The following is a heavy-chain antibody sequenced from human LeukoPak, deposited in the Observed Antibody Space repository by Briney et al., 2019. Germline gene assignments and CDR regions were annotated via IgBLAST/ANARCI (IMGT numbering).Heavy chain of an antibody. CDR2: SYPGDSGT. D-gene: IGHD6-13*01. J-gene: IGHJ4*02. V-gene: IGHV5-51*01. CDR1: GYSFSTYW. CDR3: ARHHRPGIATTGDY. Sequence: GESLKISCQGSGYSFSTYWIGWVRQMPGKGLEWMGISYPGDSGTRYSPSFQGQVTISADKSISTAYLQWSSLKASDTAMYYCARHHRPGIATTGDYWGQGTLVTVSS.